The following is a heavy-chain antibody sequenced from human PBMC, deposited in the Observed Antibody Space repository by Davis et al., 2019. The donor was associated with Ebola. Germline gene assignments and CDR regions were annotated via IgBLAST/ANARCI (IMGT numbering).Heavy chain of an antibody. Sequence: MPGGSLRLSCAVSGGSISSSNWWSWVRQPPGKGLEWIGEIYHSGSTNYNPSLKSRVTISMDTSKNQFSLKLNSVTSSDTAVYYCARAARTTVGWFDPWGQGTLVTVSS. CDR1: GGSISSSNW. CDR3: ARAARTTVGWFDP. J-gene: IGHJ5*02. CDR2: IYHSGST. D-gene: IGHD6-6*01. V-gene: IGHV4-4*02.